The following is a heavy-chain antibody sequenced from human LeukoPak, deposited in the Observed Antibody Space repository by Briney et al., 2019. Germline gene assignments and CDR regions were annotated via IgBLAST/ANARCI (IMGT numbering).Heavy chain of an antibody. CDR1: GGTFSSYA. J-gene: IGHJ6*03. CDR2: IIPIFGTA. Sequence: SVKVSCKASGGTFSSYAISWVRQAPGQGLEWMGGIIPIFGTANYAQKFQGRVTITADESTSTAYMELSSLRSEDTAVYYCARSTEAYYYGSGSYYNYYYYYMDVWGKGTTVTISS. CDR3: ARSTEAYYYGSGSYYNYYYYYMDV. D-gene: IGHD3-10*01. V-gene: IGHV1-69*13.